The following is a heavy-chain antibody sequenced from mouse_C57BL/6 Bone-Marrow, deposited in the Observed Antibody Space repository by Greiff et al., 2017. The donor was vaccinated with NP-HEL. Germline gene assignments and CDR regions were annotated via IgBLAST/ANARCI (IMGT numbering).Heavy chain of an antibody. CDR3: TRDYGSRYYYAMDY. Sequence: EVQLQQSGTVLARPGASVKMSCKTSGYTFTSYWMHWVKQRPGQGLEWIGAIYPGNSDTSYNQKFKGKAKLTAVTSASTAYMELSSLTNEDSAVYYCTRDYGSRYYYAMDYWGQGTSVTVSS. D-gene: IGHD1-1*01. CDR1: GYTFTSYW. V-gene: IGHV1-5*01. CDR2: IYPGNSDT. J-gene: IGHJ4*01.